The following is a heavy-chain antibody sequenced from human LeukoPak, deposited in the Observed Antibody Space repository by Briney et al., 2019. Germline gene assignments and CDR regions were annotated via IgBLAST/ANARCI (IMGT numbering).Heavy chain of an antibody. J-gene: IGHJ4*02. CDR1: GFTFGDYA. Sequence: GGSLRLSCTASGFTFGDYAMSWVRQAPGKGLEWVGFIRSKAYGGTTEYAASVKGRFTISRDDSKSIAYLQMNSLKTEDTAVYYCTRDLSGYYDSSGYFYLDYWGQGTLVTVSS. CDR2: IRSKAYGGTT. V-gene: IGHV3-49*04. D-gene: IGHD3-22*01. CDR3: TRDLSGYYDSSGYFYLDY.